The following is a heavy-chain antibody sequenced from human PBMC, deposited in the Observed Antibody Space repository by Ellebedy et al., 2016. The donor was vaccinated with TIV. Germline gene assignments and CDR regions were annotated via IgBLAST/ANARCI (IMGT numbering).Heavy chain of an antibody. J-gene: IGHJ4*02. CDR1: GFTFSSYA. D-gene: IGHD4-17*01. CDR3: ATLQYGDYGNDY. Sequence: GESLKISCAASGFTFSSYAMSWVRQAPGKGLEWVSTISSTCSRTYYADSVEGRFIISRDNSKKTLYLQMNSLRAEDTAVYYCATLQYGDYGNDYWGQGTLVTVSS. V-gene: IGHV3-23*01. CDR2: ISSTCSRT.